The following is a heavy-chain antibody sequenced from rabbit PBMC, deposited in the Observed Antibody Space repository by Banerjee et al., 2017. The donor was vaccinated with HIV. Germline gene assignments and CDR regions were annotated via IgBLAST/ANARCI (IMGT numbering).Heavy chain of an antibody. J-gene: IGHJ4*01. V-gene: IGHV1S45*01. CDR2: IYTISSGTT. D-gene: IGHD4-1*01. CDR1: GISLSSSHY. Sequence: QGQLGESGGDLGPPGGSLTLTCTASGISLSSSHYMWWGRQAPGKGLEWIACIYTISSGTTYYASWAKGRFTISKTSSTTVTLQMTSLTAADTATYFCARDLAGVIGWNFNLWGPGTLVTVS. CDR3: ARDLAGVIGWNFNL.